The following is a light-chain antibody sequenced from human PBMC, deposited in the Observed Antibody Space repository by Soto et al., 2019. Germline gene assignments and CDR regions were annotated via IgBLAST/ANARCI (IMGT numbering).Light chain of an antibody. CDR1: QTISIW. CDR2: KAS. CDR3: QHYNSYSEA. J-gene: IGKJ1*01. Sequence: DIQMTQSPSTLSGSVGDRVTITCRASQTISIWLAWYQPTPGKAPKLLIYKASTLKSGVPSRFSGSGSGTEFTLTISSLQPDDFATYYCQHYNSYSEAFGQGTK. V-gene: IGKV1-5*03.